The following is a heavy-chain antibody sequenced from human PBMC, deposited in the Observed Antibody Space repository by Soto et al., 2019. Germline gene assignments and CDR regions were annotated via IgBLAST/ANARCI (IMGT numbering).Heavy chain of an antibody. CDR2: ISGSGGST. CDR3: AKSDYCDSRSYYHITHDY. CDR1: GFTFSSYA. Sequence: PGGSLRLSCAASGFTFSSYAMSWVRQAPGKGLEWVSAISGSGGSTYYADSVKGRFSISRDNSKNTLYLQMNSLRAQDTAVYYYAKSDYCDSRSYYHITHDYWGQGTLVTV. D-gene: IGHD3-22*01. V-gene: IGHV3-23*01. J-gene: IGHJ4*02.